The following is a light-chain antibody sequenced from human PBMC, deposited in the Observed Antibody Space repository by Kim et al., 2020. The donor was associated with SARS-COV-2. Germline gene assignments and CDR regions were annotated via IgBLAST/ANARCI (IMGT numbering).Light chain of an antibody. V-gene: IGKV3-20*01. Sequence: LSPGERATLSCRTSQTINSNYLAWFQQKPGQAPRLLIHDASSRAPGIPDRFSGSGSGTDFTLTISRVEPEDFAVYYCQQYGAAPDTFGQGTKLEI. J-gene: IGKJ2*01. CDR3: QQYGAAPDT. CDR2: DAS. CDR1: QTINSNY.